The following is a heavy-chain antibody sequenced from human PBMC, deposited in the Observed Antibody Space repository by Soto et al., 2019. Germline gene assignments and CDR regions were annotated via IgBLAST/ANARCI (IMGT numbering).Heavy chain of an antibody. D-gene: IGHD6-19*01. J-gene: IGHJ4*02. CDR2: IYYSGST. CDR1: GGSISSYY. Sequence: SETLSLTCTVSGGSISSYYWSWIRQPPGKGLEWIGYIYYSGSTNYNPSLKSRVTISVDTSKNQFSLKLSSVTAADTAVYYCARSIAVAGLSLFDYWGQGTLVTVSS. V-gene: IGHV4-59*01. CDR3: ARSIAVAGLSLFDY.